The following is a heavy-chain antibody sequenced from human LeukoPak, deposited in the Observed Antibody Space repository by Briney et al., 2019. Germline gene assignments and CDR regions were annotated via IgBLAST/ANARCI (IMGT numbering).Heavy chain of an antibody. CDR2: IDPSDSYT. V-gene: IGHV5-10-1*01. CDR3: AYYGSGSYRAPFDP. J-gene: IGHJ5*02. Sequence: GESLKISCKGFGYSFTSYWISWVRQMPGKGLEWMGRIDPSDSYTNYSPSFQGHVTISADKSISTAYLQWSSLKASDTAMYYCAYYGSGSYRAPFDPWGQGTLVTVSS. CDR1: GYSFTSYW. D-gene: IGHD3-10*01.